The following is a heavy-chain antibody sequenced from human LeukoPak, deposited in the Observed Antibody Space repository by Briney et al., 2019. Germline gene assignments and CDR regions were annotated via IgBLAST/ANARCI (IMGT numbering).Heavy chain of an antibody. V-gene: IGHV1-2*02. CDR2: INPRSGGT. CDR3: VKLQYDFRSAFEI. D-gene: IGHD3-3*01. J-gene: IGHJ3*02. CDR1: GYTFTGNY. Sequence: ASVKVSCKASGYTFTGNYIQWVRQAPGQGLEWMGWINPRSGGTNYAQKFQGRVTMTRDTSITTAYMELSSLRSDDTAVYYCVKLQYDFRSAFEIWGQGTMVTASS.